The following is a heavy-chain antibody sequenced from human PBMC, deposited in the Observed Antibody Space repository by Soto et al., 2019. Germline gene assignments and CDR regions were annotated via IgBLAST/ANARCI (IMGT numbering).Heavy chain of an antibody. CDR1: GGSISSYY. J-gene: IGHJ3*02. D-gene: IGHD2-15*01. V-gene: IGHV4-59*01. Sequence: SETLSLTCTVSGGSISSYYWSWIRQPPGKGLEWIGYIYYSGSTNYNPSLKSRVTISVDTSKNQFSLKLSSVTAADTAVYYCARRLGYCSGGSCYHAFDIWGQGTMVTVSS. CDR3: ARRLGYCSGGSCYHAFDI. CDR2: IYYSGST.